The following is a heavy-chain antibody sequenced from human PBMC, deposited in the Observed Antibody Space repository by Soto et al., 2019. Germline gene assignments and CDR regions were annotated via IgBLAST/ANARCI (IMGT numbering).Heavy chain of an antibody. V-gene: IGHV1-8*01. Sequence: ASVKVSCKASGYTFTSYDINWVRQATGQGLEWMGWMNPNSGNTGYAQKFQGRVTMTRNTSISTAYMELSSLRSEDTAVYYCARGRSLGYCSGGSCYKYFQHWGQGTLVTVSS. CDR1: GYTFTSYD. J-gene: IGHJ1*01. D-gene: IGHD2-15*01. CDR3: ARGRSLGYCSGGSCYKYFQH. CDR2: MNPNSGNT.